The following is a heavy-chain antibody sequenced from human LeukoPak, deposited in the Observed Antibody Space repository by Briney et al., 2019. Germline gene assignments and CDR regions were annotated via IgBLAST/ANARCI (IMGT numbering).Heavy chain of an antibody. J-gene: IGHJ4*02. Sequence: GASVKVSCKASGYTFTYRYLHWVRQAPGQALEWMGWITPFNGNTNYAQKFQDRVTITGDRSMSTAYMELSSLRSEDTAMYYCASGPPHYGDYYFDYWGQGTLVTVSS. CDR2: ITPFNGNT. CDR3: ASGPPHYGDYYFDY. D-gene: IGHD4-17*01. CDR1: GYTFTYRY. V-gene: IGHV1-45*02.